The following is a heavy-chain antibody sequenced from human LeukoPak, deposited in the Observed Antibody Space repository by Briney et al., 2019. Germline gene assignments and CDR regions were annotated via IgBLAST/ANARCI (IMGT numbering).Heavy chain of an antibody. V-gene: IGHV3-30*02. CDR1: GFTFSQYG. D-gene: IGHD2-15*01. Sequence: GGSLRLSCAASGFTFSQYGIHWVRQAPGKGLEWVSFIPYDGRNEYYADSVKGQFTISRDNSKNTLYLQMNSLRADDAAVYYCARAPVTSCRGAFCYPFDIWGQGTLVTVSS. CDR2: IPYDGRNE. CDR3: ARAPVTSCRGAFCYPFDI. J-gene: IGHJ4*02.